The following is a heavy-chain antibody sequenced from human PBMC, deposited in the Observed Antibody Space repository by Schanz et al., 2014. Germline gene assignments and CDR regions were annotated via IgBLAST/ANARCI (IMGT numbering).Heavy chain of an antibody. CDR2: ISGSGGRT. CDR1: GFTFSSYA. Sequence: EVQLVESGGGLAQPGESVRIICEASGFTFSSYAMSWVRQAPGKGLEWVSSISGSGGRTFYAESVNGQFTISRDNSKNTLYLQMNSLRTEDTAVYFCAKSYDTSGYSGFDYWGQGTLVTVSS. J-gene: IGHJ4*02. CDR3: AKSYDTSGYSGFDY. V-gene: IGHV3-23*04. D-gene: IGHD3-22*01.